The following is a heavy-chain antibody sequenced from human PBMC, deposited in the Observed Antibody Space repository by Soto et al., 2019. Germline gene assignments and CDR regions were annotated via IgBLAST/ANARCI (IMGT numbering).Heavy chain of an antibody. CDR3: TSPWADCSGGSCANYYGMDV. V-gene: IGHV3-73*01. D-gene: IGHD2-15*01. J-gene: IGHJ6*02. Sequence: GGSLRLSCAASGISFSGSAMHWVRQASGKGLGWVGRIGSKANYYATAYAASVKGRFTISRDDSKNTAYLQMNSLKTEDTAVYYCTSPWADCSGGSCANYYGMDVWGQGTTVTVSS. CDR1: GISFSGSA. CDR2: IGSKANYYAT.